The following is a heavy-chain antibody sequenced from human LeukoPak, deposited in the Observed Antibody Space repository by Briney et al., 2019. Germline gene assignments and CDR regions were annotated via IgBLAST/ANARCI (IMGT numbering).Heavy chain of an antibody. V-gene: IGHV1-69*13. J-gene: IGHJ6*02. CDR3: ARGGYSYGYYYYYGMDV. CDR1: GGTFSSYA. D-gene: IGHD5-18*01. Sequence: ASVKVSCKASGGTFSSYAISWVRQAPGQGLEWMGGIIPIFGTANYAQKFQGRVTITADESTSTAYMELSSLSSEDTAVYYCARGGYSYGYYYYYGMDVWGQGTTVTVSS. CDR2: IIPIFGTA.